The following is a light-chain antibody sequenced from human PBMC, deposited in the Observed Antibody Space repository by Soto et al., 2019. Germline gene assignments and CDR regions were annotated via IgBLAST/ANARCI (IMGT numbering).Light chain of an antibody. CDR2: ANS. J-gene: IGLJ1*01. V-gene: IGLV1-40*01. CDR1: SSNIGAGYD. CDR3: QSYDSSLPLSV. Sequence: QSVLTQPPSVSGAPGQRVTISCTGSSSNIGAGYDVHWYQQLPGTAPKLLIYANSNRPSGVPDRFSASKSGTSASLAITGLQAEDEADYYCQSYDSSLPLSVFETGTKVTVI.